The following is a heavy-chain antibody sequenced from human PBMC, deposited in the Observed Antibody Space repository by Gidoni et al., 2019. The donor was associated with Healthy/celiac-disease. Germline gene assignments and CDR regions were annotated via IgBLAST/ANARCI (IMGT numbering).Heavy chain of an antibody. Sequence: QVQLQESGPGLVKPSETLSLTCAVSGGSISSYYWSWIRQPPGKGLEWIGYIYYSGSTTYNPSLKSRVTISVDTSKNQFSLKVSSVTAADTAVYYCARVMGVGATRSYYYGMDVWGQGTTVTVSS. CDR3: ARVMGVGATRSYYYGMDV. J-gene: IGHJ6*02. CDR1: GGSISSYY. D-gene: IGHD1-26*01. V-gene: IGHV4-59*01. CDR2: IYYSGST.